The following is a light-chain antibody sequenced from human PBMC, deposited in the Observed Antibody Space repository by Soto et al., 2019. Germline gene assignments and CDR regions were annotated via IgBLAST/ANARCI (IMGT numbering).Light chain of an antibody. J-gene: IGLJ1*01. CDR2: DVD. CDR1: YSDVGGYNY. CDR3: CSYASSTSYV. V-gene: IGLV2-14*03. Sequence: QSVLTQPASVSGSPGQSITISCTGTYSDVGGYNYVSWYQQHPGRAPKLIIHDVDRRPSGVSNRFSASKSGTTASLTISGLRPEDEADYYCCSYASSTSYVFGTGTKVTVL.